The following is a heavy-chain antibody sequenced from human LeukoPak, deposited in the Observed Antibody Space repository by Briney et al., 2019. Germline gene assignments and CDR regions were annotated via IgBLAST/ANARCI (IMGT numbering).Heavy chain of an antibody. CDR3: ARLGSGWFHFDY. D-gene: IGHD6-19*01. V-gene: IGHV1-2*02. Sequence: ASVKVSCKASGYTFTAYYIHWARQAPGQGLEWLGWISPNSGATKSAQKFQGRVTMTSDTSISTAYMELSRLTSDDTAVYYCARLGSGWFHFDYWGQGTLVTVSS. CDR2: ISPNSGAT. J-gene: IGHJ4*02. CDR1: GYTFTAYY.